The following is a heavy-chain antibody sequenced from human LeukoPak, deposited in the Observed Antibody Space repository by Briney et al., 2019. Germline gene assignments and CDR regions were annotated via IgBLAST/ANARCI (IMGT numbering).Heavy chain of an antibody. Sequence: PGGSLRLSCAASGFTVSSNYMSWVRQAPGKGLEWVSLIHSDDSTYYADSVKGRFTISRDNSKNTLYLQMNSLRAEDMAMYYCARDGSSRSLQFWGQGTLVTVSS. CDR3: ARDGSSRSLQF. CDR2: IHSDDST. V-gene: IGHV3-53*01. J-gene: IGHJ1*01. CDR1: GFTVSSNY.